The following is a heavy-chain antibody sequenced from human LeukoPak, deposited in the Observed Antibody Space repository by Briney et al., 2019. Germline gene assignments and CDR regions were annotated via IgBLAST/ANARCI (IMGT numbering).Heavy chain of an antibody. Sequence: SETLSLTCAVSGGSISSGGYSWSWIRQPPGKGLEWIGYIYHSGSTYYNPSLKSRVTISVDRSKNQFSLKLSSVTAADTAVYYCARAPWYGSGSHEYYFDYWGQGTLVTVSS. CDR3: ARAPWYGSGSHEYYFDY. D-gene: IGHD3-10*01. V-gene: IGHV4-30-2*01. J-gene: IGHJ4*02. CDR2: IYHSGST. CDR1: GGSISSGGYS.